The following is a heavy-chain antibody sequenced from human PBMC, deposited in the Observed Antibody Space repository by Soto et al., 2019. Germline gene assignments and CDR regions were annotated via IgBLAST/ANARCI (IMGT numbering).Heavy chain of an antibody. V-gene: IGHV4-59*01. CDR1: GGSISSYY. CDR2: IYYSGST. J-gene: IGHJ5*02. Sequence: PSETLSLTCTVSGGSISSYYWSWIRQPPGKGLEWIGYIYYSGSTNYNPSLKSRVTISVDTSKNQFSLKLSSVTAADTAVYYCAREEGKYYYDSSGYYDAWGQGTLVTV. D-gene: IGHD3-22*01. CDR3: AREEGKYYYDSSGYYDA.